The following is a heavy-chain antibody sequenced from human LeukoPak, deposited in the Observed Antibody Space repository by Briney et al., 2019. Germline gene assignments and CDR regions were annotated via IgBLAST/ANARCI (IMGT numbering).Heavy chain of an antibody. CDR3: ASSSGWYEGGFDY. J-gene: IGHJ4*02. V-gene: IGHV4-59*08. CDR1: GGSISSYY. D-gene: IGHD6-19*01. Sequence: SETLSLTCTVSGGSISSYYWSWIRQPPGKGLEWIGYIYYSGSTNYNPSLKSRVTISVDTSKNQFSLKLSSVTAADTAVYYCASSSGWYEGGFDYWGQGTLVTVSS. CDR2: IYYSGST.